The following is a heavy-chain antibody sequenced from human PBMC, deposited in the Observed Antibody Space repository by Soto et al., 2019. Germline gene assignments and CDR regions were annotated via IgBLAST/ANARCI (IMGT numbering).Heavy chain of an antibody. Sequence: QVQLVQSAAEVKKPGASVKVSCEASGYTFTSYGISWVRQAPGQGLEWMGWISAYNGNANYAQKLQGRVTMTTDTSTSTNYMELRSLRSDDTAVYYCARDSGSRDTASYFYYYYGMDVWGQGTTVTVSS. J-gene: IGHJ6*02. CDR2: ISAYNGNA. CDR1: GYTFTSYG. D-gene: IGHD5-18*01. V-gene: IGHV1-18*01. CDR3: ARDSGSRDTASYFYYYYGMDV.